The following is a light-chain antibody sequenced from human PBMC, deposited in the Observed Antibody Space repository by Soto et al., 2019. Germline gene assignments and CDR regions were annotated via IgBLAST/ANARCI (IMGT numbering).Light chain of an antibody. CDR3: TSWTTSTTMI. V-gene: IGLV2-14*03. J-gene: IGLJ2*01. CDR1: SSDIGAYNF. Sequence: QSALTQPASVSGSPGQSITISCTGTSSDIGAYNFVSWYQQHPGKAPKLMLYDANIRPSGVSNRFSGSKSGNKASLTISGLQAEDEADYYCTSWTTSTTMIFGGGTKVTVL. CDR2: DAN.